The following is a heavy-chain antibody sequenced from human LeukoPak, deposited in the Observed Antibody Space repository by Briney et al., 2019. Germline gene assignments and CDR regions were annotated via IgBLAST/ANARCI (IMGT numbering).Heavy chain of an antibody. V-gene: IGHV3-23*01. CDR3: AKYGRSGYSSGMDV. Sequence: GGSLRLSCAASGFTFSTYAMTWVRQAPGKGLEWVSTINVSGGSTYYADSVKGRYTISRDNSKNTLYLQMNSLRAEDTAVYYCAKYGRSGYSSGMDVWGQGTTVTVSS. CDR1: GFTFSTYA. J-gene: IGHJ6*02. D-gene: IGHD2-15*01. CDR2: INVSGGST.